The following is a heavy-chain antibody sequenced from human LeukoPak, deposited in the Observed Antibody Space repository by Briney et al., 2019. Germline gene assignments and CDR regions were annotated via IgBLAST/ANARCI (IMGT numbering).Heavy chain of an antibody. D-gene: IGHD3-22*01. Sequence: ASVKVSCKVSGYTLTELSMHWVRQAPGKGLEWMGGFDPEDGETFYAQKFQGRVTMTKDTSTDTAYMELSSLRSEDTAVYYCTTDYYYDSSGSYYTIDYWGQGILVTVSS. CDR3: TTDYYYDSSGSYYTIDY. CDR2: FDPEDGET. CDR1: GYTLTELS. V-gene: IGHV1-24*01. J-gene: IGHJ4*02.